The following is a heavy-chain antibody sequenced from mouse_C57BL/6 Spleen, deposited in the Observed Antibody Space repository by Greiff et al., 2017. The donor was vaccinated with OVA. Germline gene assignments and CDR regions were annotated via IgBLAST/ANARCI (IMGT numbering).Heavy chain of an antibody. J-gene: IGHJ3*01. D-gene: IGHD4-1*01. Sequence: VQLQQSGAELVRPGASVKLSCTASGFNIKDDYMHWVKQRPEQGLEWIGWIDPENGDTEYASKFQGTATITADTSSNTAYLQLSSLTSEDAAVYYCTAGTGPWFAYWGQGTLVTVSA. CDR1: GFNIKDDY. V-gene: IGHV14-4*01. CDR3: TAGTGPWFAY. CDR2: IDPENGDT.